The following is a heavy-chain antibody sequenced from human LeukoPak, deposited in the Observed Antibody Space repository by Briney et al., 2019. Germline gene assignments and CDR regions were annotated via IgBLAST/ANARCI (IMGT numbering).Heavy chain of an antibody. J-gene: IGHJ4*02. CDR3: AKNLLIAVAGPADY. D-gene: IGHD6-19*01. Sequence: GGSRRLSCAASGFTFSSYAMHWVRQAPGKGLEWVSAISGSGGSTYYADSVKGRFTISRDNSKNTLYLQMNSLRAEDTAVYYCAKNLLIAVAGPADYWGQGTLVTVSS. V-gene: IGHV3-23*01. CDR2: ISGSGGST. CDR1: GFTFSSYA.